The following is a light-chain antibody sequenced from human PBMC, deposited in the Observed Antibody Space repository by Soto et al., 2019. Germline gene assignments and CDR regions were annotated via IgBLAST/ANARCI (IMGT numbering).Light chain of an antibody. CDR2: LAS. J-gene: IGKJ4*01. CDR3: KQALQNPLT. V-gene: IGKV2-28*01. Sequence: DIVLTQSPLSLSVTPGEPASISCRSSQSLLHSNGNNYLEWYLQKPGQSPQVLIYLASNRASGVXDXXSGSGSGTDFTLKISRVEAEEVGVYYCKQALQNPLTFGGGTKVEIK. CDR1: QSLLHSNGNNY.